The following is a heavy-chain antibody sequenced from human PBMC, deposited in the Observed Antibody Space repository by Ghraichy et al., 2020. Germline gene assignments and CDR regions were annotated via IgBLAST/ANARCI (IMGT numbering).Heavy chain of an antibody. V-gene: IGHV3-23*01. D-gene: IGHD2-2*01. CDR3: APEGCSSTSCYRGWFDP. J-gene: IGHJ5*02. CDR2: ISGSGGST. Sequence: GGSLRLSCAASGFTFSSYAMSWVRQAPGKGLEWVSAISGSGGSTYYADSVKGRFIISRDNSKNTLYLQMNSLRAEDTAVYYCAPEGCSSTSCYRGWFDPWGQGTLVTVSS. CDR1: GFTFSSYA.